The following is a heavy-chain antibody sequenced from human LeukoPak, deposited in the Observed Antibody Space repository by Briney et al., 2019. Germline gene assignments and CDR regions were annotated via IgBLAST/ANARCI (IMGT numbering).Heavy chain of an antibody. CDR3: ARGGIQVSGIDEFDY. Sequence: PGGSLRLSCAASGFTFIDYDMHWVRQVIGKGLESVSAICIRGDTHYSGSVKGRFTISRENAESSLYLQMNSLRAEDTAVYYCARGGIQVSGIDEFDYWGQGTLVTVSS. CDR2: ICIRGDT. CDR1: GFTFIDYD. D-gene: IGHD6-19*01. V-gene: IGHV3-13*01. J-gene: IGHJ4*02.